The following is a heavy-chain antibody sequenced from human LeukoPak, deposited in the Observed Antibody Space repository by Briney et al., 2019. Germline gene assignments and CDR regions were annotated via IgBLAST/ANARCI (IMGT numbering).Heavy chain of an antibody. CDR2: ISGSGGST. CDR1: GFTFSSYA. Sequence: GGSLRLSCAASGFTFSSYAMSWVRQAPGKGLEWISAISGSGGSTYYADSVKGRFTISRDNSKNTLYLQMNSLRAEDTAVYYCAKVLVATGMFDYWGQGTLVTVSS. CDR3: AKVLVATGMFDY. V-gene: IGHV3-23*01. J-gene: IGHJ4*02. D-gene: IGHD5-12*01.